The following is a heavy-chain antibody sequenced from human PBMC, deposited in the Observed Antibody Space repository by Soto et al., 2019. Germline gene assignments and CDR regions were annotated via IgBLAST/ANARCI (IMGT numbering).Heavy chain of an antibody. D-gene: IGHD5-18*01. J-gene: IGHJ3*02. Sequence: SETLCLTCTVSGGSISSSRYYWGWIRQPPGKGLEWIGEIHHIGRTSYNPSLKSRVTISVDKSNNQFSLMLNFVTAAATAVYYCAFNGYYALRIWGQGTLVTVSS. CDR2: IHHIGRT. CDR1: GGSISSSRYY. V-gene: IGHV4-39*07. CDR3: AFNGYYALRI.